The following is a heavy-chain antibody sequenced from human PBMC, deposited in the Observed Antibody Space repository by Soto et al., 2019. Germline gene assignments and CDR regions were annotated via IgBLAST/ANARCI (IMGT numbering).Heavy chain of an antibody. CDR3: ARGEAIAAARHWFDP. V-gene: IGHV4-34*01. D-gene: IGHD6-13*01. J-gene: IGHJ5*02. CDR1: GGSFSGYY. CDR2: INHSGST. Sequence: QVQLQQWGAGLLKPSETLSLTCAVYGGSFSGYYWSWIRQPPGKGLEWIGEINHSGSTNYNPSLKSLVTISVDTSKNQFSLKLSSVTAADTAVYYCARGEAIAAARHWFDPWGQGTLVTVSS.